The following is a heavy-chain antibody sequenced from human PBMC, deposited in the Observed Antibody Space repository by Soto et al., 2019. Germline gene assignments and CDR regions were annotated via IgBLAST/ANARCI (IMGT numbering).Heavy chain of an antibody. CDR3: VRGGGGGLFDP. J-gene: IGHJ5*02. CDR2: ISPGSRYP. Sequence: PGGSLRLSCAGSGFTFGDSYMSWIRQAPGKGLEWLPYISPGSRYPAYADSVKGRFTISRDNARRSLFLQMTSLTAEDTAMYYCVRGGGGGLFDPWGQGTMVTVSS. V-gene: IGHV3-11*06. CDR1: GFTFGDSY. D-gene: IGHD2-15*01.